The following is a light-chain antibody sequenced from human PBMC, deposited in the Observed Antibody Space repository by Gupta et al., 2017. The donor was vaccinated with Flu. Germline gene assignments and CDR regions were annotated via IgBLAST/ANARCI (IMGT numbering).Light chain of an antibody. CDR1: QSVGTN. V-gene: IGKV3-15*01. CDR3: QLHNNWPRPT. J-gene: IGKJ2*01. CDR2: CAS. Sequence: EIVMTQSPATLSVSPGERVALSCRASQSVGTNLAWYQQKPGQPPRLLIYCASISATGIPARFSRSGSGTDFALTISSRHSEDFVVYYCQLHNNWPRPTFGQGTKVEIK.